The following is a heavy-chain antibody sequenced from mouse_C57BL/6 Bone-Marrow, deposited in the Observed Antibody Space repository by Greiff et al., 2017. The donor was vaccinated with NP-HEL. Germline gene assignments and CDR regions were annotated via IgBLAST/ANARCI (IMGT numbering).Heavy chain of an antibody. CDR1: GYTFTSYG. D-gene: IGHD1-1*01. V-gene: IGHV1-81*01. Sequence: VQLQQSGAELARPGASVKLSCKASGYTFTSYGISWVKQRTGQGLEWIGEIYPRSGNTYYNEKFKGKATLTADKSSSTAYMELRSLTSEDSAVYFCAREKAIYYYVHFAYWGQGTLVTVSA. CDR3: AREKAIYYYVHFAY. J-gene: IGHJ3*01. CDR2: IYPRSGNT.